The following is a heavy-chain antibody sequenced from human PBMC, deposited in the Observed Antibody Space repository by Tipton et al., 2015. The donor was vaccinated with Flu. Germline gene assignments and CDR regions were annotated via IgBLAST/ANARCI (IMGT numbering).Heavy chain of an antibody. J-gene: IGHJ4*02. Sequence: SLRLSCAASGFTFSSYSMNWVRQAPGKGLEWVSSISSSSSYIYYADSVKGRFTISRDNAKNSLYLQMNSLRAEDTAVYYCARSVVPAAIDYWGQGTRVTVPS. V-gene: IGHV3-21*01. CDR3: ARSVVPAAIDY. CDR1: GFTFSSYS. CDR2: ISSSSSYI. D-gene: IGHD2-2*01.